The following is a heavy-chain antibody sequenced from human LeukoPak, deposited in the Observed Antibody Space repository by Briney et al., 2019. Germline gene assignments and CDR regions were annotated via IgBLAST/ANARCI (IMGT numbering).Heavy chain of an antibody. Sequence: GGSLRLSCAASGFTVSSNYVSWVRQVPGKGLELVSVIFTGGTTYYADSVRDRFTISRDNSKNTLFLQMNSLSAEDTAMYYCARGYSSSWYDWGQGTLVTVSS. CDR3: ARGYSSSWYD. D-gene: IGHD6-13*01. V-gene: IGHV3-53*01. CDR1: GFTVSSNY. CDR2: IFTGGTT. J-gene: IGHJ4*02.